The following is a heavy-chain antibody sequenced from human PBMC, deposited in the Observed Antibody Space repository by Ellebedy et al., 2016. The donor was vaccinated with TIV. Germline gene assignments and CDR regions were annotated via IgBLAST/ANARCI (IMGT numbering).Heavy chain of an antibody. CDR1: GYSFTTYW. Sequence: GESLKISCKGSGYSFTTYWIGWVRQMPGKGLEWMGVIFLGDSDTRYSPSFQGPVTISVDKSISTAYLQWSGLKAADTAIYYCARREGLSKVDYWGQGTLVTVSS. CDR2: IFLGDSDT. V-gene: IGHV5-51*01. CDR3: ARREGLSKVDY. D-gene: IGHD3/OR15-3a*01. J-gene: IGHJ4*02.